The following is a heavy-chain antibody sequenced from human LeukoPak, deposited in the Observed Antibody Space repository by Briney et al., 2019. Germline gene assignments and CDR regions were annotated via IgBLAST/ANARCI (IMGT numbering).Heavy chain of an antibody. CDR1: GFTFSSYA. CDR2: ISYDGSNK. J-gene: IGHJ4*02. Sequence: GRPLRLSCAASGFTFSSYAMDWVRQAPGKGLEWVAVISYDGSNKYFADSVKGRFIISRDNSKNTLNLQMNSLRAEDTAVYYCAGGYCSGGSCYPRLDYWGQGTLVTVSS. D-gene: IGHD2-15*01. V-gene: IGHV3-30-3*01. CDR3: AGGYCSGGSCYPRLDY.